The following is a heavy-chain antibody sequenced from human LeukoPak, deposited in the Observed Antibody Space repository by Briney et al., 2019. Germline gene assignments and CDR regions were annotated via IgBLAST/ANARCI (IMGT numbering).Heavy chain of an antibody. CDR2: ISGSGGST. D-gene: IGHD6-6*01. Sequence: GGSLRLSCAASGFTFSSYAMSWVRQAPGKGLEWVSAISGSGGSTYYADSAKGRFTISRDNSKNTPYLQMNSLRAEDTAVYYCANGAXQLAWXXXXYWGQGTXVT. V-gene: IGHV3-23*01. CDR3: ANGAXQLAWXXXXY. J-gene: IGHJ4*02. CDR1: GFTFSSYA.